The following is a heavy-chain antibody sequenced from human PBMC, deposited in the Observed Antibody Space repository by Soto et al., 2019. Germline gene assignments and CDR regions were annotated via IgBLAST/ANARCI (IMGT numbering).Heavy chain of an antibody. V-gene: IGHV2-5*02. CDR1: GFSLNTDRVG. J-gene: IGHJ4*02. CDR3: AHADGVVPGYCGGVDS. Sequence: QITLKESGPTLVEPTQTLTLTCTFSGFSLNTDRVGVAWIRQPPGKALEWLALIYWDDDDRYSPSLKSRVTITKDSSKNQVVLTMTNMGPLDTGTYYCAHADGVVPGYCGGVDSGGPGTLVTVSS. CDR2: IYWDDDD. D-gene: IGHD3-16*01.